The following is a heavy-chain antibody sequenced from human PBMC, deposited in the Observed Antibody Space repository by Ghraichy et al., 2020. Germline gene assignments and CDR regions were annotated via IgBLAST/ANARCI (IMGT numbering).Heavy chain of an antibody. D-gene: IGHD4-17*01. V-gene: IGHV4-31*03. CDR3: ARKNDYGDYPYTFDV. Sequence: TLSLTCTVSGGSINSGGHYWAWIRQHPGKGLEWIGYIYYSGSTYYNPSLKSRVTISADTSKNQFSLKLSSVTAADTAFYFCARKNDYGDYPYTFDVWGPGTMVTVSS. J-gene: IGHJ3*01. CDR1: GGSINSGGHY. CDR2: IYYSGST.